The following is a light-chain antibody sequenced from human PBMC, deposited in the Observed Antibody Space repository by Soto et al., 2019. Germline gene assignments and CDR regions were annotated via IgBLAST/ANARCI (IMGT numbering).Light chain of an antibody. Sequence: QSVLTQPPSASGTPGQRVTISCSGSGSNIGSYTVNWYQQLPGTAPKLLIYNNNQWPSGVPDRFSGSKSGTSASLAISGLQSDDEADYYCAAWDDSLIGVVFGGGTKLTVL. J-gene: IGLJ2*01. V-gene: IGLV1-44*01. CDR3: AAWDDSLIGVV. CDR1: GSNIGSYT. CDR2: NNN.